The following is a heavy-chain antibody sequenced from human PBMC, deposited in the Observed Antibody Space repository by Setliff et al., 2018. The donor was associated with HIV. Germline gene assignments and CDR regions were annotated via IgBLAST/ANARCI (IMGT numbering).Heavy chain of an antibody. CDR3: TNRGGSGTNVGNWFDP. V-gene: IGHV1-69*13. CDR2: ILPIFGAT. CDR1: GDNFNNAA. D-gene: IGHD3-10*01. J-gene: IGHJ5*02. Sequence: SVKVSCKASGDNFNNAAFNWVRQAPGQGLEWMGGILPIFGATDYAQKFQGRLTLTAVQSENSVYMELSSLRSDDTAVYYCTNRGGSGTNVGNWFDPWGQGTLVTVSS.